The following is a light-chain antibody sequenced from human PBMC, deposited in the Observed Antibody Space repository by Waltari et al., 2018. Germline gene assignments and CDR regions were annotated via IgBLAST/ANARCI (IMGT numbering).Light chain of an antibody. CDR2: AAS. V-gene: IGKV1-8*01. Sequence: AIRMTQSPSSFSASTGDRVTITCRASQSISSYLAWYQQKPGKAPKLLIYAASTLQSGVPSRFSGSGSGTDFTLTISCLQSEDFATYYCQQYYSDPYTFGLGTKLEIK. CDR1: QSISSY. CDR3: QQYYSDPYT. J-gene: IGKJ2*01.